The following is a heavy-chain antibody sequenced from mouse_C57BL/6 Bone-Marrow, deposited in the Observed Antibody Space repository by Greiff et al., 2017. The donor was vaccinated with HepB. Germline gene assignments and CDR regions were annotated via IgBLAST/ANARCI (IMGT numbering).Heavy chain of an antibody. D-gene: IGHD1-1*01. V-gene: IGHV5-12*01. CDR1: GFTFSDYY. CDR3: ARHTTVVEDAMDY. CDR2: ISNGGGST. Sequence: EVNVVESGGGLVQPGGSLKLSCAASGFTFSDYYMHWVRQTPEKRLEWVAYISNGGGSTYYPDTVKGRFTISRDNAKNTLYLQMSRLKSEDTAMYYCARHTTVVEDAMDYWGQGTSVTVSS. J-gene: IGHJ4*01.